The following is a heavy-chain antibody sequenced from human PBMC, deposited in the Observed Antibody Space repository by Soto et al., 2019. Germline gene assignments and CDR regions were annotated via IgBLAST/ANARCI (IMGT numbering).Heavy chain of an antibody. CDR3: AREFGSGWSSCYCGMDV. CDR1: GGSISSYY. CDR2: IYYSGST. Sequence: QVQLQESGPGLVKPSETLSLTCTVSGGSISSYYWSWIRQPPGKGLEWIGYIYYSGSTNYNPSLKRRVTISVDTSKNKFSLKLSSVTAADTAVYYCAREFGSGWSSCYCGMDVWGQGTTVTVSS. D-gene: IGHD6-19*01. V-gene: IGHV4-59*01. J-gene: IGHJ6*02.